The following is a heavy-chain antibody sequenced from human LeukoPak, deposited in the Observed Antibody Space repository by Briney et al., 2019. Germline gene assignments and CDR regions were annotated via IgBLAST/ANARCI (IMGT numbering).Heavy chain of an antibody. V-gene: IGHV5-51*01. CDR2: IYPGDSDT. CDR1: GYNFTTYW. D-gene: IGHD3-10*01. CDR3: ARRKGGGFGEFSPGYYYYGMDV. Sequence: GESLKISCKGSGYNFTTYWIGWVRQMPGKGLEWMGFIYPGDSDTRYSPSFQGQVTISADKSISTAYLQWSSLKASDTAMYYCARRKGGGFGEFSPGYYYYGMDVWGQGTTVTVSS. J-gene: IGHJ6*02.